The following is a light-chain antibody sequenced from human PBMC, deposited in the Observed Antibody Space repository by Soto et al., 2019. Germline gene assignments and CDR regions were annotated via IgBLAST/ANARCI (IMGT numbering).Light chain of an antibody. CDR2: DAS. J-gene: IGKJ1*01. V-gene: IGKV3D-15*01. CDR3: QQYNNWPPWT. CDR1: QSIRTD. Sequence: DIVMTQSPATLSVSPGERATLSCRASQSIRTDLAWYRQKSGQGPRLLIYDASTRATGIPARFSGSGSGTEFTLTISSLQSEDFAVYYCQQYNNWPPWTFGQGTKVEIK.